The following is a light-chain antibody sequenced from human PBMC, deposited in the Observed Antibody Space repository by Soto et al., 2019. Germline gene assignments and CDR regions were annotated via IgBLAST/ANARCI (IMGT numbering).Light chain of an antibody. CDR2: EVF. J-gene: IGLJ1*01. Sequence: QSALTRPSSASGSPGQSVTISCTGTSSDVGNYNYVSWYQQHPGKAPKLMIYEVFKRPSGVPDRFSGSKSGNTASLTVSGLQAEDEADYYCSSYAGSNNYVFGTGTKLTVL. CDR1: SSDVGNYNY. V-gene: IGLV2-8*01. CDR3: SSYAGSNNYV.